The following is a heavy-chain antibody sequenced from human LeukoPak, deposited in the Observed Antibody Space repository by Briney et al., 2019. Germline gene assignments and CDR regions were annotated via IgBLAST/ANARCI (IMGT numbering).Heavy chain of an antibody. CDR1: GFTFSSYE. Sequence: GGSLRLSCAASGFTFSSYEMNWVRQAPGKGLEWVSYISSSGSTIYYADSVKGRFTISRDNAKNSLYLQMNGLRAEDTAVYYCAKGLVSGDYWGQGALVTVSS. D-gene: IGHD3-9*01. J-gene: IGHJ4*02. CDR2: ISSSGSTI. CDR3: AKGLVSGDY. V-gene: IGHV3-48*03.